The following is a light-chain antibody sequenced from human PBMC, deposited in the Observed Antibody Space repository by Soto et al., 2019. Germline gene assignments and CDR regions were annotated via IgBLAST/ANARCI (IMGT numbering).Light chain of an antibody. CDR3: QQRSNWLFT. CDR1: QSVSSY. Sequence: EIVLTQSPATLSLSPGERATLSCRASQSVSSYLAWYQQKPGQAPRLLIYDASNRATGIPARFSGSGSGTDFSLTISSLEPEDFAVYYCQQRSNWLFTFGTGTKVAIK. J-gene: IGKJ3*01. CDR2: DAS. V-gene: IGKV3-11*01.